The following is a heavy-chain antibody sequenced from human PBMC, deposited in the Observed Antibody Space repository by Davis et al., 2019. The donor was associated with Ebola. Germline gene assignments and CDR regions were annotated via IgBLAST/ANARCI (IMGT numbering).Heavy chain of an antibody. V-gene: IGHV4-30-4*07. CDR1: GGFVSSGGYS. CDR3: ARGDSYYDPSGYYAGPEAPDH. J-gene: IGHJ4*02. D-gene: IGHD3-22*01. CDR2: YYYTGST. Sequence: SETLSLSCAVSGGFVSSGGYSWSWIRQLPGKGLEWIGYYYYTGSTYYNPSLKSRVTISIDTSKNQFSLKLTSVTAADTAVYYCARGDSYYDPSGYYAGPEAPDHWGQGTLVSVSS.